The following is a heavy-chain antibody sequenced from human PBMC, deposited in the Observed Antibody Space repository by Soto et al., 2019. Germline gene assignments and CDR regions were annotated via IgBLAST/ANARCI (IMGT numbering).Heavy chain of an antibody. CDR2: INAGNGNT. CDR1: GYTFTSYA. V-gene: IGHV1-3*01. D-gene: IGHD2-15*01. Sequence: ASVKVSCKASGYTFTSYAMHWVRQAPGQRLEWMGWINAGNGNTKYSQKFQGRVTITRDTSASTAYMELNSLRDEDTAVYFCTKHHNIGSYFEHWGQGALVTVSS. J-gene: IGHJ4*02. CDR3: TKHHNIGSYFEH.